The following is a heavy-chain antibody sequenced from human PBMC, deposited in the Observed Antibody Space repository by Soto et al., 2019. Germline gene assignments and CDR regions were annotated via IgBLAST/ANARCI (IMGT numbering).Heavy chain of an antibody. Sequence: SETLSLTCTVSGGSISSYYWSWIRQPAGKGLEWIGRTYTSGSTNYNPSLKSRVTMSVDTSKNQFSLKLSSVTAADTAVYYCARGVEMATIPYYYYYYGMDVWGQGTTVTVSS. J-gene: IGHJ6*02. V-gene: IGHV4-4*07. CDR1: GGSISSYY. CDR3: ARGVEMATIPYYYYYYGMDV. CDR2: TYTSGST. D-gene: IGHD5-12*01.